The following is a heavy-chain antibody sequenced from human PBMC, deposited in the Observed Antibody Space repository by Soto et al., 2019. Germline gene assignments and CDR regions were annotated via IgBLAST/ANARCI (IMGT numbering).Heavy chain of an antibody. D-gene: IGHD6-13*01. CDR2: ISGSGGST. V-gene: IGHV3-23*01. Sequence: EVQLLESGGGLVQPGGSLRLSCAASGFTFSSYAMSWVRQAPGKGLEWVSAISGSGGSTYYADSVKGRFTISRDNSKNTLYLQMNSLRAEDTAVYYCTFPEDIAAAGAYFDYWGQGTLVTVSS. J-gene: IGHJ4*02. CDR3: TFPEDIAAAGAYFDY. CDR1: GFTFSSYA.